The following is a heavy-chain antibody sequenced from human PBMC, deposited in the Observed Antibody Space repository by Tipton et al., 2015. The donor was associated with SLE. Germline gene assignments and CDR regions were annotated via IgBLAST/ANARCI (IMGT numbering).Heavy chain of an antibody. D-gene: IGHD3-3*01. Sequence: GSLRLSCAASGFSFSAHWMHWVRQVPGKGLEWVSRLNGDGTNIAYADSVRGRFTISRDNAKNTLFLQMSSLRAEDTAVYYCASSLLTVFAGFDYWGQGTMVTVSS. CDR1: GFSFSAHW. CDR2: LNGDGTNI. CDR3: ASSLLTVFAGFDY. J-gene: IGHJ4*03. V-gene: IGHV3-74*01.